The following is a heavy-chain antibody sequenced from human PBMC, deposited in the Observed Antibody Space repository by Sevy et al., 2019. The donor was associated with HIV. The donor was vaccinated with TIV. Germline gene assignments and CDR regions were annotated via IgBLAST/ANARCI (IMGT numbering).Heavy chain of an antibody. CDR3: AKVDVVVPVADYGLDV. J-gene: IGHJ6*02. CDR1: GFTFNFHG. CDR2: IWHDGSNK. Sequence: GGSLRLSCAASGFTFNFHGMHWVRQAPGKGLEWVAFIWHDGSNKYMADSVKGRFTISRDNSMNTLYLQMNSLRAEDTAVYYCAKVDVVVPVADYGLDVWGQGTTVTVSS. D-gene: IGHD2-2*01. V-gene: IGHV3-30*02.